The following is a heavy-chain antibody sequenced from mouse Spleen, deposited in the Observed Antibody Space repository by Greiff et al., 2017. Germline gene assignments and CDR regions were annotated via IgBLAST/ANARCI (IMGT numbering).Heavy chain of an antibody. J-gene: IGHJ3*01. CDR3: ATYGNYEGFAY. V-gene: IGHV5-17*01. CDR2: ISSGSSTI. Sequence: VQLKESGGGLVKPGGSLKLSCAASGFTFSDYGMHWVRQAPEKGLEWVAYISSGSSTIYYADTVKGRFTISRDNAKNTLFLQMTSLRSEDTAMYYCATYGNYEGFAYWGQGTLVTVSA. D-gene: IGHD2-1*01. CDR1: GFTFSDYG.